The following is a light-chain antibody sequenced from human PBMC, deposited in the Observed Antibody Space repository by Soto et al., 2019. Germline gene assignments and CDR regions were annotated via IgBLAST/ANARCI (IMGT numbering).Light chain of an antibody. V-gene: IGKV1-39*01. CDR2: TAS. CDR3: QQSFSTPT. J-gene: IGKJ5*01. CDR1: QGISDY. Sequence: DIRMTQSPSSLSASVGDTVTITCRASQGISDYLSWFQHKPGEAPKLLIYTASSLQGGVPSRFSGSGSGTDFTLTISSLQPEDFATYYCQQSFSTPTFGQGTRLEIK.